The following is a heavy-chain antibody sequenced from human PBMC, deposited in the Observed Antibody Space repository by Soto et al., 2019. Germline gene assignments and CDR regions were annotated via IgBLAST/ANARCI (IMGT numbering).Heavy chain of an antibody. CDR2: IIPILGIA. CDR1: GGTFSSYA. J-gene: IGHJ4*02. D-gene: IGHD5-12*01. CDR3: ARKFSEATIGLDY. Sequence: SVKVSCKASGGTFSSYAISWVRQAPGQGLEWMGRIIPILGIANYAQKFQGRVTITADKSTSTAYMELSSLRSEDTAVYYCARKFSEATIGLDYWGQGTLVTVSS. V-gene: IGHV1-69*04.